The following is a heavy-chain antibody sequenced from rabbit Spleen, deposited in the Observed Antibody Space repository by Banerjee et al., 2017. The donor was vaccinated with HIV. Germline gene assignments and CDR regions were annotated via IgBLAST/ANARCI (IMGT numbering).Heavy chain of an antibody. V-gene: IGHV1S40*01. CDR3: ARDRGNGVYPYDL. Sequence: QSLEESGGDLVKPGASLTLTCTASGFSFSSSYYMCWVRQAPGKGPEWIACIHGGSSGTTWYASWAKGRFTISKTSSTTVTLQMTSLTVADTATYFCARDRGNGVYPYDLWGPGTLVTVS. CDR2: IHGGSSGTT. CDR1: GFSFSSSYY. J-gene: IGHJ4*01. D-gene: IGHD6-1*01.